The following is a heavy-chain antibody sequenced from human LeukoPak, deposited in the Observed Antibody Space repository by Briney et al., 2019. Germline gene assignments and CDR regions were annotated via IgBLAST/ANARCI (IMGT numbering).Heavy chain of an antibody. V-gene: IGHV3-48*03. CDR2: ISNGDGTI. Sequence: GGSLRLSCAASGFTFSSYEMNWVRQAPGKGLEWVSYISNGDGTIKYADSVKGRFTISRDNAKNSLYLQMNSLRVEDTAVYYCARVGYSRTWHSGSAFDIWGQGTMVTVSS. D-gene: IGHD6-13*01. CDR3: ARVGYSRTWHSGSAFDI. J-gene: IGHJ3*02. CDR1: GFTFSSYE.